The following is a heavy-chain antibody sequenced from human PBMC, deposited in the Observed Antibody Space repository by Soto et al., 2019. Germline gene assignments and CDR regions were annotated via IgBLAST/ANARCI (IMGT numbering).Heavy chain of an antibody. J-gene: IGHJ4*02. D-gene: IGHD3-22*01. V-gene: IGHV3-23*01. CDR2: ISGGGVAT. Sequence: EVQVLESGGGLGQPGGSLRLSCAASGFTFSSYAMSWVRQAPGTGLEWVSAISGGGVATNYADSVKGRFTISRDISKNTLYLQMNGLRAEDTAVYYCAKGRESSGSYRPFDYWGQGTLVTVSS. CDR1: GFTFSSYA. CDR3: AKGRESSGSYRPFDY.